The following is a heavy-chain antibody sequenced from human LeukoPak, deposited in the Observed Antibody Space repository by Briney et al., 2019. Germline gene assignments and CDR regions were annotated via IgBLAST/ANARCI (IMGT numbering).Heavy chain of an antibody. J-gene: IGHJ3*02. V-gene: IGHV4-61*02. Sequence: RPSQTLSLTCTVSGGSISSGSYYWSWIRQPAGKGLEWIGRIYTSGSTNYNPSLKSRVTISVDTSKNQFSLKLSSVTVADTAVYYCASSPGSADYDSSGYKDAFDIWGQGTMVTVSS. CDR2: IYTSGST. CDR3: ASSPGSADYDSSGYKDAFDI. CDR1: GGSISSGSYY. D-gene: IGHD3-22*01.